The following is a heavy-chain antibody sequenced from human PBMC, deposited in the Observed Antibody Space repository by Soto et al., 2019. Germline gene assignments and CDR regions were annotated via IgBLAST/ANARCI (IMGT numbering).Heavy chain of an antibody. D-gene: IGHD6-6*01. CDR3: ARRSSSIAARYYYYYMDV. J-gene: IGHJ6*03. Sequence: GESLKISCKGSGYSFTSYWIGWVRQMPGKGLEWMGIIYPGDSDTRYSPSFQGQVTISADKSISTAYLQWSSLKASDTAMYYCARRSSSIAARYYYYYMDVWGKGTTVTVSS. V-gene: IGHV5-51*01. CDR1: GYSFTSYW. CDR2: IYPGDSDT.